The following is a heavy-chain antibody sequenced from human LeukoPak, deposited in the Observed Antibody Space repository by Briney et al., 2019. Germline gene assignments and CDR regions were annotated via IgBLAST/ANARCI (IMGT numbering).Heavy chain of an antibody. CDR1: GFTFSNYV. CDR3: ARYCSGVSCYSGVDY. V-gene: IGHV3-23*01. CDR2: ISGSGNT. D-gene: IGHD2-15*01. J-gene: IGHJ4*02. Sequence: GGSLRHSCAASGFTFSNYVMIWVRQAPGKGLEWVSTISGSGNTYYADSVKGRFSISRDNSKNTLFLQMNSLRTEDTALYYCARYCSGVSCYSGVDYWGQGTLVTVSS.